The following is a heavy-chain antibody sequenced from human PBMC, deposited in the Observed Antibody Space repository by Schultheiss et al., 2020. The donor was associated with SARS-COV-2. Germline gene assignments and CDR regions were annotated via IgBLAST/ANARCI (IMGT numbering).Heavy chain of an antibody. V-gene: IGHV4-34*01. CDR2: INHSGST. D-gene: IGHD6-25*01. CDR3: ARGDSSGFDY. J-gene: IGHJ4*02. CDR1: GGSFSGYY. Sequence: SETLSLTCAVYGGSFSGYYWSWIRQPPGKGLEWIGEINHSGSTNYNPSLKSRVTISVDTSKNQFSLKLSSVTAADTAVYYCARGDSSGFDYWGQGTLVTVSS.